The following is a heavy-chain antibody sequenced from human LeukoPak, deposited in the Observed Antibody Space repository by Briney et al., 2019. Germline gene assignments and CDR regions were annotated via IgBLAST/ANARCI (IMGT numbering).Heavy chain of an antibody. Sequence: SETLSLTCAVSGGSISSGGYSWSWIRQPPGKGLEWIGYIYHSGSTYYNPSLKSRVTISVDRSKNQFSLKLSSVTAADTAVYYCARGNYYDSSGYYTDFDYWGQGTLVTVSS. CDR2: IYHSGST. D-gene: IGHD3-22*01. CDR3: ARGNYYDSSGYYTDFDY. CDR1: GGSISSGGYS. J-gene: IGHJ4*02. V-gene: IGHV4-30-2*01.